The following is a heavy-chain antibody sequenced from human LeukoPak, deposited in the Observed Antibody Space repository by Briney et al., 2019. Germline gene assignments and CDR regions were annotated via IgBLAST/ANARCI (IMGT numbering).Heavy chain of an antibody. Sequence: SETLSLTCAVSGVSISSYYWSGIRQPPGKGLEWMGYIYCNGSTNYNPSLKTRVTISLDTSTTPFSLSLSSVTAADTAVYHCARYPDRSGYTSFDPSGPRTLVT. CDR2: IYCNGST. CDR3: ARYPDRSGYTSFDP. CDR1: GVSISSYY. J-gene: IGHJ5*02. D-gene: IGHD3-22*01. V-gene: IGHV4-59*08.